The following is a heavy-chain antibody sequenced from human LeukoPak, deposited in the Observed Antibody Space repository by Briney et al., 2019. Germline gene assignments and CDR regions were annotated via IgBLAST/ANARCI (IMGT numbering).Heavy chain of an antibody. V-gene: IGHV4-61*05. J-gene: IGHJ6*03. D-gene: IGHD6-6*01. CDR2: IYYSGST. CDR1: GGSISSSSYS. Sequence: SETLSLTCTVSGGSISSSSYSWGWIRQPPGKGLEWIGYIYYSGSTNYNPSLKSRVTISVDTSKNQFSLKLSSVTAADTAVYYCARAARVQLVADNYYYYYYMDVWGKGTTVTVSS. CDR3: ARAARVQLVADNYYYYYYMDV.